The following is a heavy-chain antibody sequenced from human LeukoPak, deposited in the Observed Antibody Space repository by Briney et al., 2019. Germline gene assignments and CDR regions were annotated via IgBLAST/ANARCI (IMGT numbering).Heavy chain of an antibody. CDR1: GYTFTSYD. Sequence: ASVKVSCKASGYTFTSYDINWVRQATGQGLEWMGWMNPNSGNTGYAQKFQGRVTMTRNTSMSTAYMELSSLRSEDTAVYYCARGHYDFWSGYYSDWFDPWGQGTLVTVSS. CDR2: MNPNSGNT. CDR3: ARGHYDFWSGYYSDWFDP. D-gene: IGHD3-3*01. V-gene: IGHV1-8*01. J-gene: IGHJ5*02.